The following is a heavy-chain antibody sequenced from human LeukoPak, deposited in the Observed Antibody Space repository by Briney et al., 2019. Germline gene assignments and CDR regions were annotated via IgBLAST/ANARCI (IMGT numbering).Heavy chain of an antibody. Sequence: SETLSLTCAVYGGSFSGYYWSWIRQPPGKGLEWIGEINHSGSTNYNPSLKSRVTMSVDTSKNQSSLKLSSVTAADTAVYYCARNAAGTRAFDIWGQGTMVTVSS. D-gene: IGHD6-13*01. CDR1: GGSFSGYY. CDR3: ARNAAGTRAFDI. CDR2: INHSGST. V-gene: IGHV4-34*01. J-gene: IGHJ3*02.